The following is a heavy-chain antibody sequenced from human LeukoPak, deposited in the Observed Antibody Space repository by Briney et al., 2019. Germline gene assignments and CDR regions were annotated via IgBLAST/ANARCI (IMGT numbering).Heavy chain of an antibody. J-gene: IGHJ4*02. D-gene: IGHD3-22*01. Sequence: GGSLRLSCAASGFTFSSYWMSWVRQAPGKGLEWVANIKQDGSEKYYVDSVKGRFTISRDNAKNSLYLQMNSLRAEDTAVYYCARLRPLAYYYDSSGCFDYWGQGTLVTVSS. CDR1: GFTFSSYW. CDR3: ARLRPLAYYYDSSGCFDY. V-gene: IGHV3-7*01. CDR2: IKQDGSEK.